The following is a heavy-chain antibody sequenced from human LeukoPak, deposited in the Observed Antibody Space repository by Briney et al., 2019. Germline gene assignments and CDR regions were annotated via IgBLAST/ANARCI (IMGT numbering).Heavy chain of an antibody. CDR1: GFTFSSYS. J-gene: IGHJ4*02. Sequence: PGGSLRLSCAASGFTFSSYSMNWVRQAPGKGLEWVSSLSSSSSYIYYADSVKGRFTISRDNAKNSLYLQMHSLRAEDTAVYYCASDSSASDYGGQGTLVTVSS. CDR3: ASDSSASDY. D-gene: IGHD6-6*01. V-gene: IGHV3-21*01. CDR2: LSSSSSYI.